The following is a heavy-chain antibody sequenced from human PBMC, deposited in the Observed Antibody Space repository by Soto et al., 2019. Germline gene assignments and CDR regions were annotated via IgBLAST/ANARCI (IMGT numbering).Heavy chain of an antibody. V-gene: IGHV4-39*01. J-gene: IGHJ3*02. D-gene: IGHD3-16*01. CDR1: GGSISSSSYY. CDR2: IYYSGST. Sequence: QLQLQESGPGLVKPSETLSLTCTVSGGSISSSSYYWGWIRQPPGKGLEWIGSIYYSGSTYYNPSLKSRVTISVDTSKNQFSLKLSSVTAADTAVYYCARHRGGGENAFDIWGQGTMVTVSS. CDR3: ARHRGGGENAFDI.